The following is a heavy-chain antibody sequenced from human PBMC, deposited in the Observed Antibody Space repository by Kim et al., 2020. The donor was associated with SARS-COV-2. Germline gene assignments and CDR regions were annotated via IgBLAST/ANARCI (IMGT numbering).Heavy chain of an antibody. V-gene: IGHV3-15*01. J-gene: IGHJ4*02. Sequence: GGSLRLSCAASGFTFSNGRMTWVRQAPGKGLEWVGRIKGKIHGGTIDYAAPVKGRFTISRDDSKNTLYLQMSSLKTEDTAVYYCTADEPVAAPKWGYWGQGNLVTVSS. CDR1: GFTFSNGR. CDR3: TADEPVAAPKWGY. D-gene: IGHD6-19*01. CDR2: IKGKIHGGTI.